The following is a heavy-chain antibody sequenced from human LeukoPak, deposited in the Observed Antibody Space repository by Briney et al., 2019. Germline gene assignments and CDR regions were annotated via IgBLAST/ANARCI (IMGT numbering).Heavy chain of an antibody. V-gene: IGHV1-2*02. CDR3: ASVGGSGSYNRYYYYMDV. CDR1: GYTFTGYY. D-gene: IGHD3-10*01. Sequence: ASVKVSCTASGYTFTGYYMHWVRQAPGQGLEWMGWIITNSGGTNYAQKFQGRVTMTRDTSISTAYMELSRLRSDDTAVYYCASVGGSGSYNRYYYYMDVWGKGTTVTISS. CDR2: IITNSGGT. J-gene: IGHJ6*03.